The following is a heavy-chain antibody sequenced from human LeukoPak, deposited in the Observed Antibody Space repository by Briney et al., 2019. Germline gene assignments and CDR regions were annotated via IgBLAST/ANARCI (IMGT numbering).Heavy chain of an antibody. V-gene: IGHV1-18*01. J-gene: IGHJ4*02. Sequence: ASXKVSCKASGYSFSYYGINWVRQAPGQGLEWVGWISTYNGNTNYAQKFQGRVTMTTDTSTSTAYMELRSLRSDDTAVYYCARERGGDSGSYHPTDYWGQGTLVTVSS. D-gene: IGHD1-26*01. CDR3: ARERGGDSGSYHPTDY. CDR2: ISTYNGNT. CDR1: GYSFSYYG.